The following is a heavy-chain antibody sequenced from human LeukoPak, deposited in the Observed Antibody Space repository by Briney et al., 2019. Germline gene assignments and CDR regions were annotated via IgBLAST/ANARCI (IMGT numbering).Heavy chain of an antibody. J-gene: IGHJ4*02. V-gene: IGHV1-69*04. D-gene: IGHD6-13*01. CDR1: GGTFSSYA. CDR2: IIPILGIA. Sequence: SEKVSCKASGGTFSSYAISWVRQAPGQGLEWMGRIIPILGIANYAQKFQGRVTITADKSTSTAYMELSSLRSEDTAVYYCARDSAAAAGTDWGQGTLVTVSS. CDR3: ARDSAAAAGTD.